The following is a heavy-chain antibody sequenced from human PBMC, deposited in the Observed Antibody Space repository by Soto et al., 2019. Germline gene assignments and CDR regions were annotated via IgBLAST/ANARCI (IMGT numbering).Heavy chain of an antibody. CDR3: ARAGLRRKTFDY. D-gene: IGHD5-12*01. CDR2: INHSGST. CDR1: GGSFSGYY. V-gene: IGHV4-34*01. J-gene: IGHJ4*02. Sequence: PSETLSLTCAVYGGSFSGYYWSWIRQPPGRGLEWIGEINHSGSTYYNPSLTSRVTISVDTSKNQFSLKLSSVTAADTAVYYCARAGLRRKTFDYWGQGTLVTVSS.